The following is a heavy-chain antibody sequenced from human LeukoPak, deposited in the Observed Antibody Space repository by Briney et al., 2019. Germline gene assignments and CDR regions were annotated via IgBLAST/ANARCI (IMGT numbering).Heavy chain of an antibody. CDR2: ISYGGSVK. J-gene: IGHJ4*02. Sequence: PGGSLRLSCAASGFTFSSHAMHWVRQAPGKGLEWVAFISYGGSVKYYIDSVKGRFTISRDKSKNTMYLEMNSLRGEDTAVYYCAKDRSGEYTWDYWGQGTLVTVSS. CDR3: AKDRSGEYTWDY. D-gene: IGHD4-17*01. CDR1: GFTFSSHA. V-gene: IGHV3-30*18.